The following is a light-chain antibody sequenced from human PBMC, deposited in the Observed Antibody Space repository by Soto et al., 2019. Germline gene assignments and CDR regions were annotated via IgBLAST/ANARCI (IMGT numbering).Light chain of an antibody. CDR3: QQAFSAEWT. V-gene: IGKV1-39*01. Sequence: IQMPQSPSSLSASVGDRVSITCRASQSIGTFLNWYQQKPGEAPNLLIHTSFTLYSGVPSRFSGTGSGTDFTLTISSLQPEDFATYFCQQAFSAEWTFGQGTKVE. J-gene: IGKJ1*01. CDR2: TSF. CDR1: QSIGTF.